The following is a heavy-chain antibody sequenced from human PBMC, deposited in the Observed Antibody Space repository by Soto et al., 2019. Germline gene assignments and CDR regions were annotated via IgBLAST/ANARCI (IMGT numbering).Heavy chain of an antibody. CDR3: ARQAVTPNTLYYGMDV. V-gene: IGHV5-51*01. CDR1: GYSFTSYW. D-gene: IGHD4-17*01. CDR2: IYPGDSDT. J-gene: IGHJ6*02. Sequence: GESLKISCKGSGYSFTSYWIGWVRQMPGKGLEWMGIIYPGDSDTRYSPSFQGQVTISADKSISTAYLQWSSLKASDTAMYYCARQAVTPNTLYYGMDVWGQGTTVTVSS.